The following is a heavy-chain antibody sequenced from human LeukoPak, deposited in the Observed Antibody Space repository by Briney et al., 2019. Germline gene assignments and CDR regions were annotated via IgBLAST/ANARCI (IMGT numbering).Heavy chain of an antibody. CDR2: IYYSGST. J-gene: IGHJ3*02. V-gene: IGHV4-59*01. D-gene: IGHD3-9*01. CDR1: GGSISSYY. CDR3: ARTDKSDAFDI. Sequence: SETLSLTCTVSGGSISSYYWSWIRQPPGKGLEWIGYIYYSGSTNYDPSLKGRVTISVDTSKNQFSLKLSSVTAADTAMYYCARTDKSDAFDIWGQGTMVTVSS.